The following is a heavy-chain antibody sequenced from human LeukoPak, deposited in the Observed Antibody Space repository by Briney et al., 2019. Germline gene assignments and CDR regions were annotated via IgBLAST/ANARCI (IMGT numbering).Heavy chain of an antibody. D-gene: IGHD4-23*01. CDR1: GFTFGDYA. CDR2: IRSKAYGGTT. V-gene: IGHV3-49*03. J-gene: IGHJ4*02. Sequence: PGGSLRLSCTASGFTFGDYAMSWFRQAPGKGLEWVGFIRSKAYGGTTEYAASVKGRFTISRDDSKSIAYLQMNSLKTEDTAVYYCTRVYYGGNSGFDYWGQGTLVTVSS. CDR3: TRVYYGGNSGFDY.